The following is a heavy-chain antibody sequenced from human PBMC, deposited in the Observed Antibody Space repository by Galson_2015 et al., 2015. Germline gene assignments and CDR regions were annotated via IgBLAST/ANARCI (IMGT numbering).Heavy chain of an antibody. CDR2: VSSSGGST. J-gene: IGHJ6*02. CDR3: AEDDVVRGIIALMDV. Sequence: SLRLSCAASGFTFSSYAMSWVRQAPGKGLEWVSSVSSSGGSTYYADSVKGRFTISRDNSKNTLYLQMNSLRAEDTAVYYCAEDDVVRGIIALMDVWGQGTTVTVSS. CDR1: GFTFSSYA. V-gene: IGHV3-23*01. D-gene: IGHD3-10*01.